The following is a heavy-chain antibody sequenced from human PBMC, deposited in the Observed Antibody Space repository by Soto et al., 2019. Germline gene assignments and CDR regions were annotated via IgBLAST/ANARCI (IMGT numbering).Heavy chain of an antibody. D-gene: IGHD6-6*01. CDR2: ISSNSAYI. V-gene: IGHV3-21*06. Sequence: EVQLVESGGGLVKPGGSLRLSCAASGFTFSRFTMNWVRQAPGKGLEWVSAISSNSAYIYYANSVRGRFTISRDNAKISVYLQMNSLRAEDTAVYYCARDAGGVSSSEGWFDPWGQGTLVTVPS. J-gene: IGHJ5*02. CDR1: GFTFSRFT. CDR3: ARDAGGVSSSEGWFDP.